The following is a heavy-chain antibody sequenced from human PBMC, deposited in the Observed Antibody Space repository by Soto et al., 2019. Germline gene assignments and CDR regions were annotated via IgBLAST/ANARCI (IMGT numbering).Heavy chain of an antibody. J-gene: IGHJ1*01. D-gene: IGHD6-19*01. Sequence: GGSLRLSCAASGFTFSSYGMHWVRQAPGKGLEWVAVISYDGSNKYYADSVKGRFTISRDNSKNTLYLQMNSLRAEDTAVYYCAKSAADSKWLVQHWGQGTLVTVSS. CDR2: ISYDGSNK. V-gene: IGHV3-30*18. CDR1: GFTFSSYG. CDR3: AKSAADSKWLVQH.